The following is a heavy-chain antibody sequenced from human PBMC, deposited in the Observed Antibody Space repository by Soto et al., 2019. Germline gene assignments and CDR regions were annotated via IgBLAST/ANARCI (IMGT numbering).Heavy chain of an antibody. CDR2: ISTYNGNT. J-gene: IGHJ4*02. Sequence: QVQLVQSGGEVQKPGASVKVSCKTSGYTFTNFAINWVRQAPGQGLEWMGWISTYNGNTNYAQNLQGRVTMTIDTSTSTAYMELRSLRSDDTAVYYCARWGRGYGDPFDYWGQGTLLTVSS. CDR1: GYTFTNFA. CDR3: ARWGRGYGDPFDY. D-gene: IGHD4-17*01. V-gene: IGHV1-18*01.